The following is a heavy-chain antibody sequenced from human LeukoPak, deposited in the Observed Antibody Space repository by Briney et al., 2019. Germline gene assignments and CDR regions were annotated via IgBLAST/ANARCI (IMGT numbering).Heavy chain of an antibody. CDR3: AKDPDMVVVVAAIDY. V-gene: IGHV3-23*01. CDR1: GFTFSSYA. Sequence: GGSLRLSCAASGFTFSSYAMSWVRQAPGKGLEWVSAISGSGGSTYYADSVKGRFTISRDNSKNTLYLQMNSLRAGDTAVYYCAKDPDMVVVVAAIDYWGQGTLVTVSS. CDR2: ISGSGGST. J-gene: IGHJ4*02. D-gene: IGHD2-15*01.